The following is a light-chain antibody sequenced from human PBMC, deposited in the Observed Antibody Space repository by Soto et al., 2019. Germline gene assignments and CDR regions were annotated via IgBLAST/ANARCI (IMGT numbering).Light chain of an antibody. J-gene: IGLJ3*02. CDR3: QSYDSSLSGWV. CDR1: SSNIGAGYD. Sequence: QSVLTQPPSVSGPPGRRVTISCPGGSSNIGAGYDVHWYQQLPGTAPKLLIYGNSNRPSGVPDRFSGSKSGTSASLAITGLQAEDEADYYCQSYDSSLSGWVFGGGTKLTVL. CDR2: GNS. V-gene: IGLV1-40*01.